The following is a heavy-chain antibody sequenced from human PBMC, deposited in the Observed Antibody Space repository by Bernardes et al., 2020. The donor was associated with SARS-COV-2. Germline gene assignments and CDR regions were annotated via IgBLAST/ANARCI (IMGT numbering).Heavy chain of an antibody. J-gene: IGHJ6*02. V-gene: IGHV4-59*01. D-gene: IGHD2-2*01. CDR1: GGSISSYY. CDR3: ARRGSTSHYYYYYGMDV. CDR2: IYYSGST. Sequence: SETLSLTCTVPGGSISSYYWSWIRQPPGKGLEWIGYIYYSGSTNYNPSLKSRVTISVDTSKNQFSLKLSSVTAADTAVYYCARRGSTSHYYYYYGMDVWGQGTTVTVSS.